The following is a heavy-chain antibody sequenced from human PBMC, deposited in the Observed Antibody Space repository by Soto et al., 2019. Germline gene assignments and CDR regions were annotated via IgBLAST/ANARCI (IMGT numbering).Heavy chain of an antibody. CDR3: AKDTTYYYDSSGYYYFDY. CDR2: ISGSGGST. D-gene: IGHD3-22*01. J-gene: IGHJ4*02. Sequence: GGSLRLSCAASGFTFSSYAMSWVRPAPGKGLEWVSAISGSGGSTYYADSVKGRFTISRDNSKNTLYLQMNSLRAEDTAVYYCAKDTTYYYDSSGYYYFDYWGQGTLVTVSS. V-gene: IGHV3-23*01. CDR1: GFTFSSYA.